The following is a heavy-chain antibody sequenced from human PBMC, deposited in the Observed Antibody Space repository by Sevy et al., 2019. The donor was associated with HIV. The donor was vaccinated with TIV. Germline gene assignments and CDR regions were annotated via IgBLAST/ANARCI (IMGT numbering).Heavy chain of an antibody. Sequence: GGSLRLSCAASGFTVSSNYMSWVRQPPGKGLEWVSLIYPGGSTYYADSVKGRFTISRDNSKNTLFLQMNSLRAEDTALYYCARAPCYYYYAMDVWGHGTTVTVSS. J-gene: IGHJ6*02. CDR2: IYPGGST. CDR1: GFTVSSNY. V-gene: IGHV3-53*03. CDR3: ARAPCYYYYAMDV.